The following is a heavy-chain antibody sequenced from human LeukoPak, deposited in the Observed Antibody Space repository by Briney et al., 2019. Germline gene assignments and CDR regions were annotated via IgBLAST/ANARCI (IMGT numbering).Heavy chain of an antibody. V-gene: IGHV3-21*01. CDR3: ARDGIGDAFDI. CDR2: ISSSSSYI. J-gene: IGHJ3*02. CDR1: GFTFSSYS. D-gene: IGHD1-14*01. Sequence: GGSLRLSCAASGFTFSSYSMNWVRQAPGKGLEWVSSISSSSSYIYYADSVKGRFTISRDNAKNSLYLQMNSLRAEDTAVYYCARDGIGDAFDIWGQGTMVTVSS.